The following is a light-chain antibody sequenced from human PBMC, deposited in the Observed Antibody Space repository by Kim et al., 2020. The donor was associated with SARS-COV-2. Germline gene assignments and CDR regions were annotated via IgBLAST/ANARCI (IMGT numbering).Light chain of an antibody. J-gene: IGKJ1*01. CDR1: QSVSSRY. Sequence: EIVLTQSPGTLYLSPGERATLSCRASQSVSSRYFAWYQQKPGQAPRLLIYGASSRATGIPDRFSGSGSGTDFTLTISRLEPEDFAVYYCQQFGRSSWTFGQGTKVDIK. CDR2: GAS. CDR3: QQFGRSSWT. V-gene: IGKV3-20*01.